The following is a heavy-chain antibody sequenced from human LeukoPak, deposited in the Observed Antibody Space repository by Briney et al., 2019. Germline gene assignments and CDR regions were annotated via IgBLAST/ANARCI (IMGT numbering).Heavy chain of an antibody. V-gene: IGHV4-4*02. CDR1: GGSISSSNW. CDR2: NYHSGST. D-gene: IGHD3-10*01. J-gene: IGHJ5*02. CDR3: ARGRLWFGEYNWFDP. Sequence: SETLSLTCAVSGGSISSSNWWSWVRQPPGKGLERIGENYHSGSTNYNPSLKSRVTISVDKSKNQFSLKLSSVTAADTAVYYCARGRLWFGEYNWFDPWGQGTLVTVSS.